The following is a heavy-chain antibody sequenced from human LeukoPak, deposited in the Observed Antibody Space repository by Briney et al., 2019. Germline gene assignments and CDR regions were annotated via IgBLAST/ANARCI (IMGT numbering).Heavy chain of an antibody. J-gene: IGHJ4*02. CDR3: ARGGTYYDYIWGSYPDY. CDR1: GFTFSSYS. D-gene: IGHD3-16*02. V-gene: IGHV3-21*01. Sequence: GGSLRLSCAASGFTFSSYSMNWVRQAPGKGLEWVSSISSSSSYIYYADSVKGRFTISRDNAKNSLYLQMNSLRAEDTAVYYCARGGTYYDYIWGSYPDYWGQGTLVTVSS. CDR2: ISSSSSYI.